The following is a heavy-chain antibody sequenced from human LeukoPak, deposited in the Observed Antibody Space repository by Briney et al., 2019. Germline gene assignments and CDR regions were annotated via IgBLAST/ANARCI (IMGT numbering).Heavy chain of an antibody. Sequence: GGSLRLSCAASGFTFSSYNINWVRQAPGKGLEWVSSISTSSSYIYYADSVKGRFTISRDNAKKSLYLQMNSLRAEDTAVYYCAKRRYDSSGHFDSWGQGTLVTVSS. CDR1: GFTFSSYN. D-gene: IGHD3-22*01. V-gene: IGHV3-21*04. CDR3: AKRRYDSSGHFDS. CDR2: ISTSSSYI. J-gene: IGHJ4*02.